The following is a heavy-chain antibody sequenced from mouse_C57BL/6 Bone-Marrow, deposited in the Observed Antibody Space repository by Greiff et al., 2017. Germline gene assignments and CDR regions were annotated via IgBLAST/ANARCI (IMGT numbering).Heavy chain of an antibody. D-gene: IGHD1-1*01. Sequence: QVQLKQSGPGLVQPSQSLSITCTVSGFSLTSYGVHWVRQPPGKGLEWLGVIWSGGSTDYNAAFISRLSISKDNSKSQVFFKMNSLQADDTAIYYCAILITHYAMDYWGQGTSVTVSS. CDR3: AILITHYAMDY. V-gene: IGHV2-4*01. CDR1: GFSLTSYG. CDR2: IWSGGST. J-gene: IGHJ4*01.